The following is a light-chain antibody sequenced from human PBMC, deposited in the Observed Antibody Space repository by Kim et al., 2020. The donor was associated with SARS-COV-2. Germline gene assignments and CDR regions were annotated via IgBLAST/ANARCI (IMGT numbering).Light chain of an antibody. Sequence: EIVLTQSPGTLSLSPGERVTLSCRASQSVSSNYLAWHQQKPGQAPRLLIYGASSRATDIPDRFSGSGSGTDFTLTISRLEAEDFAVYYCHLYGSSPLFGPGTKVDIK. CDR2: GAS. CDR1: QSVSSNY. J-gene: IGKJ3*01. V-gene: IGKV3-20*01. CDR3: HLYGSSPL.